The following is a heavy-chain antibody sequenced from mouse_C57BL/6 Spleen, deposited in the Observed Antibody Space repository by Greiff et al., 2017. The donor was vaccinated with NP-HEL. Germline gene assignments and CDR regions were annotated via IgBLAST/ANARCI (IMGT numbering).Heavy chain of an antibody. J-gene: IGHJ2*01. Sequence: VQLQQPGAELVRPGSSVKLSCKASGYTFTSYWMHWVKQRPIQGLEWIGNIDPSDSETHYNQKFKDKATLTVDKSSSTAYMQLSSLTSEDSAVYYCARGEGSARDFDYWGQGTTLTVSS. CDR2: IDPSDSET. V-gene: IGHV1-52*01. CDR3: ARGEGSARDFDY. CDR1: GYTFTSYW.